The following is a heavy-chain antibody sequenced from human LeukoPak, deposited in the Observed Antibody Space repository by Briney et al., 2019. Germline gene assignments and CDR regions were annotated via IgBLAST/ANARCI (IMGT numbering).Heavy chain of an antibody. Sequence: PSETLSLTCTVSGGSISSRSYFWGWIRQPPGKGLEWIGSIYYSGSTYYNSPLKSRVTISVDTSKNQFSLKLRFVTAADSALYYCAKLESPYYYAMDVWGQGTTVTVS. CDR3: AKLESPYYYAMDV. J-gene: IGHJ6*02. CDR1: GGSISSRSYF. CDR2: IYYSGST. D-gene: IGHD3-3*01. V-gene: IGHV4-39*01.